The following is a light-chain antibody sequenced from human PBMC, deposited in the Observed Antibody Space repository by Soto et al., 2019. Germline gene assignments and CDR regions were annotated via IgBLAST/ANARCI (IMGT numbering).Light chain of an antibody. Sequence: EIVLTQSPGTLSLSAGERATLSCRASQSVSSNYLAWYQQKPGQAPRLLIYGASRRATGIPDRFSGRGSGTDFTLTISRLEHEDVAVYYCQQYGSSPPEKTCGQGTKVEIK. CDR2: GAS. CDR1: QSVSSNY. V-gene: IGKV3-20*01. J-gene: IGKJ1*01. CDR3: QQYGSSPPEKT.